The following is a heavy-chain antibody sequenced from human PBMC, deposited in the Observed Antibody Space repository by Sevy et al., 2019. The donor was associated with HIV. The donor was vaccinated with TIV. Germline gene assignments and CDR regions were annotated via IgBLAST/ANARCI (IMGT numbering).Heavy chain of an antibody. J-gene: IGHJ4*02. D-gene: IGHD1-26*01. CDR3: ARDRVEWELLNDY. Sequence: GGSLRLSCAASGFTFSDYYMSWIRQAPGKGLEWVSYISSSGSTIYYADSVKGRFTISRDNAKNSLYLQMNSLRAEDTAVYYCARDRVEWELLNDYWGQGTLVTVSS. CDR1: GFTFSDYY. V-gene: IGHV3-11*04. CDR2: ISSSGSTI.